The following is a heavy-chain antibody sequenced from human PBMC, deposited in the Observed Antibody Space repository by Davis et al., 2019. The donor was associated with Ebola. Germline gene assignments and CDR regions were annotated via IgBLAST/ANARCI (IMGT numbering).Heavy chain of an antibody. D-gene: IGHD2-15*01. J-gene: IGHJ6*02. Sequence: MPSETLSLTCAVYGGSFRGYYWSWIRQPPGKGLEWIGEINHSGSTHYNPSLKSRVTISVDTSKNQFSLKLSSVTAADTAVYYCARDKRYCSGGSCYYYYGMDVWGQGTTVTVSS. CDR1: GGSFRGYY. V-gene: IGHV4-34*01. CDR2: INHSGST. CDR3: ARDKRYCSGGSCYYYYGMDV.